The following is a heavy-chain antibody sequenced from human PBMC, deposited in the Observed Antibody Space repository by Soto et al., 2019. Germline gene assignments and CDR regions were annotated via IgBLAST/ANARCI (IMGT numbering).Heavy chain of an antibody. V-gene: IGHV3-48*02. Sequence: GGSLRLSCAASGFTLNSYSMSWVRQAPGKGLEWVSYISSSSTTKYYTDSVKGRFTISRDNAKNSLYLQMNSLRDDDTAVYYCARPSSGCDNRFDPWGQGTLATVPS. J-gene: IGHJ5*02. D-gene: IGHD6-19*01. CDR2: ISSSSTTK. CDR3: ARPSSGCDNRFDP. CDR1: GFTLNSYS.